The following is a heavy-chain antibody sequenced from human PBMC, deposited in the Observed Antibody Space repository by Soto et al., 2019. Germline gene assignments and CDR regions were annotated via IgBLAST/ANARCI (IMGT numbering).Heavy chain of an antibody. J-gene: IGHJ4*02. V-gene: IGHV1-69*05. CDR3: ARDLRQVLAHGEFYIAAAEQSDY. D-gene: IGHD6-13*01. CDR2: IIPIFGTA. CDR1: GGTFSSYA. Sequence: GASVKVSCKASGGTFSSYAISWVRQAPGQGLEWMGGIIPIFGTANYAQKLQGRVTMTTDTSTSTAYMELRSLRSDDTAVYYCARDLRQVLAHGEFYIAAAEQSDYWGQGTLVTVSS.